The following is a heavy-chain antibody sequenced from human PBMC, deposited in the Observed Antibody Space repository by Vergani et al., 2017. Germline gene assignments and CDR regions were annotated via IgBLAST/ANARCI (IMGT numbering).Heavy chain of an antibody. D-gene: IGHD6-6*01. CDR1: GYTFTGYY. V-gene: IGHV1-69*17. J-gene: IGHJ6*02. CDR2: INTIFGIA. CDR3: ASSGPTYSSSSDYYYGMDV. Sequence: QVQLVQSGAEVKKPGASVKVSCKASGYTFTGYYMHWVRQAPGQGLEWMGWINTIFGIANYAKKFQGRVTITADKSTSTAYMELSSLRSEDTAVYYCASSGPTYSSSSDYYYGMDVWGQGTTVTVSS.